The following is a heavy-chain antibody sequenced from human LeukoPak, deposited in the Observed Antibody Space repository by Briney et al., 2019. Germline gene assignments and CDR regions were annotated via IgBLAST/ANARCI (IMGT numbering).Heavy chain of an antibody. CDR1: GGTFSSYA. D-gene: IGHD2-21*02. CDR2: IIPIFGTA. Sequence: SVKVSCKASGGTFSSYAISWVRQAPGQGLEWMGGIIPIFGTANYAQKFKRRVTITTDESTSTAYMELSSLRSEDTAVYYCAGRSVVVTAIRYYFDYWGQETLVTVSS. J-gene: IGHJ4*02. CDR3: AGRSVVVTAIRYYFDY. V-gene: IGHV1-69*05.